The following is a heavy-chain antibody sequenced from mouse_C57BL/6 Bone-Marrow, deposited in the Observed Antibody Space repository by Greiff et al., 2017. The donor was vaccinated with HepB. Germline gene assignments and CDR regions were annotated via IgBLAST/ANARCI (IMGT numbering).Heavy chain of an antibody. CDR2: IDPSDSET. Sequence: QVQLKQPGAELVRPGSSVKLSCKASGYTFTSYWMHWVKQRPIQGLEWIGNIDPSDSETHYNQKFKDKATLTVDKSSSTAYMQLSSLTSEDSAVYYCARGSTAWFAYWGQGTLVTVSA. CDR1: GYTFTSYW. J-gene: IGHJ3*01. D-gene: IGHD1-1*01. CDR3: ARGSTAWFAY. V-gene: IGHV1-52*01.